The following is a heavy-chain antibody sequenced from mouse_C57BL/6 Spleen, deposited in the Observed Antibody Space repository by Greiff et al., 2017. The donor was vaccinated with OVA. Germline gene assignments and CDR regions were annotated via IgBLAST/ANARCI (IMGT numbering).Heavy chain of an antibody. CDR2: IDPETGGT. V-gene: IGHV1-15*01. CDR1: GYTFTDYE. J-gene: IGHJ4*01. Sequence: VKLVESGAELVRPGASVTLSCKASGYTFTDYEMHWVKQTPVHGLEWIGAIDPETGGTAYNQKFKGKAILTADKSSSTAYMELRSLTSEDSAVYYCTRGSYYSNYAAMDYWGQGTSVTVSS. D-gene: IGHD2-5*01. CDR3: TRGSYYSNYAAMDY.